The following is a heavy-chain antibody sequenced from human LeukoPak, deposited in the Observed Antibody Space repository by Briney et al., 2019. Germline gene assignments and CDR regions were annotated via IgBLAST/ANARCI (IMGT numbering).Heavy chain of an antibody. J-gene: IGHJ4*02. Sequence: PGGSLRLSCAASGFTFSDYYMSWIRQAPGKGLEWVSFISSSSSDTNYADSVKGRFTISRDNAKNSLYLQMNSLRAEDTALYYCARDLGIRVAGPFFDYWGQGTLVTVSS. CDR2: ISSSSSDT. CDR3: ARDLGIRVAGPFFDY. D-gene: IGHD6-19*01. CDR1: GFTFSDYY. V-gene: IGHV3-11*06.